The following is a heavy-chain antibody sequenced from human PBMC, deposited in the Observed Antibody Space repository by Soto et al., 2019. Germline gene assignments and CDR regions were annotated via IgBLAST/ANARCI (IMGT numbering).Heavy chain of an antibody. J-gene: IGHJ5*02. D-gene: IGHD4-17*01. V-gene: IGHV4-59*01. Sequence: PSETLSLSCSVSGGSISSYYRSWIRQPPGKGLEWIGYIYYSGSTNYNPSLKSRVTISVDTSKNQFSLKLSSVTAADTAVYYCARSATVRSWFDPWGQGTLVTVS. CDR2: IYYSGST. CDR1: GGSISSYY. CDR3: ARSATVRSWFDP.